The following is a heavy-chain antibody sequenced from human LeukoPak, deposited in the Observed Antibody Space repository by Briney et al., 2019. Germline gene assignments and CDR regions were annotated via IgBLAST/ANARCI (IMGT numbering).Heavy chain of an antibody. V-gene: IGHV3-23*01. Sequence: GGSLRLSCAASGFALSSYAMSWVRQAPGKGLEWVSIISGSSVTTYFADSLKDRFTISRDNSKNTLYLQMNSLRAEDTAVYYCAREGYGRSLDYWGQGTLVTVSS. CDR1: GFALSSYA. J-gene: IGHJ4*02. CDR2: ISGSSVTT. CDR3: AREGYGRSLDY. D-gene: IGHD5-12*01.